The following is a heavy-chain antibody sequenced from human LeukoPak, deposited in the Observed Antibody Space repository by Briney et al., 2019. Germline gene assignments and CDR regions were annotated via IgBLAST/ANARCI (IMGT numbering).Heavy chain of an antibody. V-gene: IGHV3-48*04. CDR3: ARYNWFDP. Sequence: GGSLTLSCAASGFTFSSYGMHWVRQAPGRGLEWVSFIDNDGTIYYADSVKGRFTLSRDNAKNSLYLQMNSLRAEDTAVYYCARYNWFDPWGQGTLVTVSS. CDR1: GFTFSSYG. CDR2: IDNDGTI. J-gene: IGHJ5*02.